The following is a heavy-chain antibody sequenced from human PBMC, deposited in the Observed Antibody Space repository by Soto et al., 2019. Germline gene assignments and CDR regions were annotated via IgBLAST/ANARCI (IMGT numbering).Heavy chain of an antibody. CDR3: ARGWNR. J-gene: IGHJ4*02. CDR1: GLTFSTDE. CDR2: ISSSGNAT. V-gene: IGHV3-48*03. Sequence: EGQLVESGGGLVQPGGSMRLSCAASGLTFSTDEMNWVRQAPGTGLDWVAYISSSGNATYYADSVKGRFTISRDNAKTSLYLETNSRMPEDTALYYGARGWNRWGQGVLVSVSS. D-gene: IGHD1-1*01.